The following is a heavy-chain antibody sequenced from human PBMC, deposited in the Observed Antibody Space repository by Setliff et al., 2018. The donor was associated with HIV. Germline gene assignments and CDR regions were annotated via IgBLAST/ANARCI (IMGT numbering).Heavy chain of an antibody. CDR3: ARDHEDEVVTGTSCAFDI. V-gene: IGHV4-61*02. CDR2: IHSSGST. Sequence: SETLSLTCTVSGGSISSGKYHWSWIRQPAGKGLEWIGRIHSSGSTTYNPSLKSRVTISADTSNNYFSLKLKSVTAADTAVYYCARDHEDEVVTGTSCAFDIGGQGTMVTVSS. D-gene: IGHD2-21*02. J-gene: IGHJ3*02. CDR1: GGSISSGKYH.